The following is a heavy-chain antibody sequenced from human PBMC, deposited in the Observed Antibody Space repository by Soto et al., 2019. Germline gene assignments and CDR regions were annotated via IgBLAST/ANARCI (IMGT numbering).Heavy chain of an antibody. CDR2: INHSGST. Sequence: PSETLSLTCAVYGWSFSGYYWSWIRQPPGKGLEWIGEINHSGSTNYNPSLKSRVTISVDTSKNQFSLKLSSVTAADTAVYYCARGRRSGWYRASSYYFDYWGQGTLVTVSS. D-gene: IGHD6-19*01. J-gene: IGHJ4*02. CDR3: ARGRRSGWYRASSYYFDY. CDR1: GWSFSGYY. V-gene: IGHV4-34*01.